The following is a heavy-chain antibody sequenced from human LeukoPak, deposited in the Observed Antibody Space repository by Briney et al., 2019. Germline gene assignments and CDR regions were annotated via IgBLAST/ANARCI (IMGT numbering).Heavy chain of an antibody. CDR1: GYTFTGYY. V-gene: IGHV1-2*02. CDR2: INPNSGGT. CDR3: ARDYRPPGFDWLFRAGAENWFDP. Sequence: ASVKVSCKASGYTFTGYYMHWVQQAPGQGLEWMRWINPNSGGTNYAQKFQRSVTMTRDTSNRTAYMELSRLRSGDAAVYYCARDYRPPGFDWLFRAGAENWFDPWGQGTLVTVSS. J-gene: IGHJ5*02. D-gene: IGHD3-9*01.